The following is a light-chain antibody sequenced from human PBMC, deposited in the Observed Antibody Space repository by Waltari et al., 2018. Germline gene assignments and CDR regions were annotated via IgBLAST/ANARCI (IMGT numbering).Light chain of an antibody. V-gene: IGLV2-14*03. CDR3: SSYTSSNTVI. Sequence: QSALTQPASVSGPPGQSITLSCTGPRSDLGGSYYVSWYQQHPVKPPKLMIYDLTVRPSGVSNRFSGSKSGNTASLTISGLQAEDEADYYCSSYTSSNTVIFGGGTKLTVL. CDR1: RSDLGGSYY. CDR2: DLT. J-gene: IGLJ2*01.